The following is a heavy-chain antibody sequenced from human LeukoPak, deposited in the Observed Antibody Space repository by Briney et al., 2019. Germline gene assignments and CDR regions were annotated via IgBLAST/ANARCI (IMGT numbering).Heavy chain of an antibody. CDR3: TRGRTQIGY. J-gene: IGHJ4*02. Sequence: DYAASVKDRFTISRDDSKSIAYLQMNSLKTEDTAVYYCTRGRTQIGYWGQGTLVTVSS. V-gene: IGHV3-49*02.